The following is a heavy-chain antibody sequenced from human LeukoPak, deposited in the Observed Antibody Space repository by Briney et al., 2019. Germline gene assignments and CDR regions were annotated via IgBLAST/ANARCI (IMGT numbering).Heavy chain of an antibody. V-gene: IGHV4-34*01. CDR3: ARNGWYSVDY. D-gene: IGHD6-19*01. Sequence: PSETLSLTCAVSGGSFTGSFSTYYWSWIRQPPGKGLEWIGEINHSDSTAYNPSLKSRVTISIDTSKNHFSLKLSSVTAADTAMYYCARNGWYSVDYWGQGTQVIVSS. CDR1: GGSFTGSFSTYY. CDR2: INHSDST. J-gene: IGHJ4*02.